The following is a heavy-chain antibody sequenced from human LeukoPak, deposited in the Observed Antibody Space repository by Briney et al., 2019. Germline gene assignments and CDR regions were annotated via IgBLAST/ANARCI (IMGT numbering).Heavy chain of an antibody. CDR3: ARYTGTTSGGPFDI. CDR1: GGSISSYY. Sequence: SETLSLTCTVSGGSISSYYWSWIRQPPGKGLEWIGYIYYSGSTNYNPSLKSRVTMSVGTSKNQFSLKLSSVTAADTAVYYCARYTGTTSGGPFDIWGQGTMVTVSS. D-gene: IGHD1-14*01. V-gene: IGHV4-59*01. CDR2: IYYSGST. J-gene: IGHJ3*02.